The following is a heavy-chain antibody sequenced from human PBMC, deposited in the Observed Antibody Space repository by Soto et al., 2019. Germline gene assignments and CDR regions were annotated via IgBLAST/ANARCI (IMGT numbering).Heavy chain of an antibody. CDR1: GGTFSTYA. Sequence: SVKVSCKASGGTFSTYAITWVRQAPGQGLEWMGGIIPVFGTAHYAQKFQGRVTITADESTSTAYMEVSSLKSEDTAVYYCARDQSWHDLVWWFDPWGQGTLVTVSS. V-gene: IGHV1-69*13. D-gene: IGHD1-1*01. CDR2: IIPVFGTA. CDR3: ARDQSWHDLVWWFDP. J-gene: IGHJ5*02.